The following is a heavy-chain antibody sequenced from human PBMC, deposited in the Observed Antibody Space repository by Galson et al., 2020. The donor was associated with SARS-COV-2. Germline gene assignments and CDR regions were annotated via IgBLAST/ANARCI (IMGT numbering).Heavy chain of an antibody. CDR1: GGSISSGDYY. Sequence: SETLSLTCTVSGGSISSGDYYWSWIRQPPGKGLEWIGYIYYSGSTYYNPSLKSRVTISVDTSKNQFSLKLSSVTAADTAVYYCARGGAYGSGSYYIVGNMDVWGQGTTVTVSS. V-gene: IGHV4-30-4*01. CDR3: ARGGAYGSGSYYIVGNMDV. CDR2: IYYSGST. D-gene: IGHD3-10*01. J-gene: IGHJ6*02.